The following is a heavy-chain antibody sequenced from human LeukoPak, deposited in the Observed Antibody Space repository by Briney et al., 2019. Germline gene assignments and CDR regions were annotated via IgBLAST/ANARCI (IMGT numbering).Heavy chain of an antibody. CDR2: ISDDGSNK. D-gene: IGHD2-2*03. Sequence: GGSLRLSCAASGFTFSLYWMNWVRRAPGKGLEWVAVISDDGSNKYYADSVKGRFTISRDNSKNTLYLQMNSLRAEDTAVYYCARVDDLDAFDMWGQGTMVTVSS. V-gene: IGHV3-30*03. J-gene: IGHJ3*02. CDR3: ARVDDLDAFDM. CDR1: GFTFSLYW.